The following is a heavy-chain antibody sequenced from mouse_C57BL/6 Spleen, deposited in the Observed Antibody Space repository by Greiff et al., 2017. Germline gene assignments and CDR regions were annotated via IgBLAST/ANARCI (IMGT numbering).Heavy chain of an antibody. CDR2: IWSDGTT. J-gene: IGHJ1*03. V-gene: IGHV2-6-1*01. CDR3: ARHSGNYDWYFDV. CDR1: GFSLTTYA. D-gene: IGHD2-1*01. Sequence: VKLKESGPGLVAPSQSLSITCTVSGFSLTTYAVHWVRQPPGKGLEWLVVIWSDGTTTYNSALKSRLSISKDNSKSQVFLKMNSLQTDDTAMYYCARHSGNYDWYFDVWGTGTTVTVSS.